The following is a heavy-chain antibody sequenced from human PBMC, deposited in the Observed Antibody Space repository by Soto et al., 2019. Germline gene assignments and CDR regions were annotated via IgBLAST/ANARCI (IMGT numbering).Heavy chain of an antibody. CDR2: ITAATGTT. V-gene: IGHV3-23*01. D-gene: IGHD1-26*01. J-gene: IGHJ6*02. Sequence: PWWSLRLSCSASGFTFGSYGMTWFRQAPGKGLECVSGITAATGTTYYADSVKGRFAISRDLSTNTLFLQMNSLRAADSAVYYCAKAKGRSNFYYSGLDVWGQGTTVTVSS. CDR3: AKAKGRSNFYYSGLDV. CDR1: GFTFGSYG.